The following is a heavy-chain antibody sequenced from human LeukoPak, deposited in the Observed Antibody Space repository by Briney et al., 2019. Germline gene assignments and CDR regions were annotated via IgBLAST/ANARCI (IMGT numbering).Heavy chain of an antibody. V-gene: IGHV4-30-4*01. CDR1: GGSVSSGDYY. Sequence: SQTLSLTCSVSGGSVSSGDYYWSWIRQPPGKGLEWIGYIYYSGSTYYNPSLKSRISISVDTSKNQFSLKLTSVTAADTAVYYCASDRYFTGFDYWGQGTLVTVSS. J-gene: IGHJ4*02. D-gene: IGHD3-9*01. CDR2: IYYSGST. CDR3: ASDRYFTGFDY.